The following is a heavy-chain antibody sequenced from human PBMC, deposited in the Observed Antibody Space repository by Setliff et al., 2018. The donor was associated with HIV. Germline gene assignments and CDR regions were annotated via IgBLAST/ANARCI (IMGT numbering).Heavy chain of an antibody. J-gene: IGHJ4*02. Sequence: PSETLSLTCTVSGGSIRSYYWSWIRQPPGKGLEWIGYIYNSASTSYNPSLKSRVTISVDTSKNQFSLKLSSVTAADTAVYYCARGTIVVVTAIRYYFDYWGQGTLVTVSS. D-gene: IGHD2-21*02. V-gene: IGHV4-59*08. CDR1: GGSIRSYY. CDR3: ARGTIVVVTAIRYYFDY. CDR2: IYNSAST.